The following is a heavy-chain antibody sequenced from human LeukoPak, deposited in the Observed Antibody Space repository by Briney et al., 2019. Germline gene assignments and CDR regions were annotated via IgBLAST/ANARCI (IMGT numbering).Heavy chain of an antibody. Sequence: SVKVSCKASGGTFSSYAISWVRQAPGQGLEWMGRIIPIFGTANYAQKFQGRVTITTDESTSTAYMELSSLRSEDTAVYYCARDCSSTSCYGQLPSYYFDYWGQGALVTVPS. CDR3: ARDCSSTSCYGQLPSYYFDY. CDR2: IIPIFGTA. V-gene: IGHV1-69*05. CDR1: GGTFSSYA. D-gene: IGHD2-2*01. J-gene: IGHJ4*02.